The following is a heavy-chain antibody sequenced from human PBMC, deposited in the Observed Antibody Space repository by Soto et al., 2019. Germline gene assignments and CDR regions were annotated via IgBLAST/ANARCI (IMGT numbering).Heavy chain of an antibody. V-gene: IGHV3-7*01. Sequence: GGSLRLSCAASGFTFSSYWMSWVRQAPGKGLEWVANIKQDGSEKYYVDSVKGRFTISRDNAKNSLYLQMNSLRAEDTAVYYCARAPAVMITFGGVIVDYWGQGTLVTVSS. D-gene: IGHD3-16*02. CDR2: IKQDGSEK. CDR3: ARAPAVMITFGGVIVDY. J-gene: IGHJ4*02. CDR1: GFTFSSYW.